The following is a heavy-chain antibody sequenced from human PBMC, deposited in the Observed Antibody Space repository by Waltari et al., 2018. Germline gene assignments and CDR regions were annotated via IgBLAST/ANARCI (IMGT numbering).Heavy chain of an antibody. D-gene: IGHD2-2*01. CDR1: GYTFTSYD. CDR3: ARGFTNPAGDYYYGMDV. V-gene: IGHV1-8*01. J-gene: IGHJ6*02. Sequence: QVQLVQSGAEVKKPGASVKVSCKASGYTFTSYDINWVRQATGQGREWMGWMNPTRSNTGYAQKFQGRVTMTRNTSISTAYMELSSLRSEDTAVYYCARGFTNPAGDYYYGMDVWGQGTTVTVSS. CDR2: MNPTRSNT.